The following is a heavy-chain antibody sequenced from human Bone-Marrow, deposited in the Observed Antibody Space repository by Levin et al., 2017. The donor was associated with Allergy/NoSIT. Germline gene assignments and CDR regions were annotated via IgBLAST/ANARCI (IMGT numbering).Heavy chain of an antibody. CDR3: VREYSYGEYFLDN. J-gene: IGHJ4*02. Sequence: GGSLRLSCAASGFSFTDYGMNWVRQAPGKGLEWVSYISSSIITKHDADSVKGRFTISRDNAKNSLYLQMTNVRAEDTAVYYCVREYSYGEYFLDNWGQGTLVTVSS. V-gene: IGHV3-48*01. CDR2: ISSSIITK. CDR1: GFSFTDYG. D-gene: IGHD3-10*01.